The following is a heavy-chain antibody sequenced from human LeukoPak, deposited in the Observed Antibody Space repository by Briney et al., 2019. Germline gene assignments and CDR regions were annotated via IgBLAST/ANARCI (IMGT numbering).Heavy chain of an antibody. CDR2: MTPNSGNT. Sequence: ASVKVSCKASGYTFTSYDINWVRQATGRGLEWMGSMTPNSGNTAYAQKFQGRVTMTRTTSVSTAYTELSSLRSEDTAVYYCARGASRSFDYWGQGTLVTVSS. V-gene: IGHV1-8*01. CDR3: ARGASRSFDY. J-gene: IGHJ4*02. CDR1: GYTFTSYD.